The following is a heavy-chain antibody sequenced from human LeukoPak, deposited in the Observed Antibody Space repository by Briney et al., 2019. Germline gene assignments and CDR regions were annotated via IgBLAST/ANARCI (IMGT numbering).Heavy chain of an antibody. V-gene: IGHV3-20*04. J-gene: IGHJ6*03. CDR3: ARANSAYYYYYYMDV. CDR2: INWNGGST. D-gene: IGHD4-11*01. CDR1: GFTFDDYG. Sequence: GGSLRLSCAASGFTFDDYGMSWVRQAPGKGLEWVSGINWNGGSTGYADSVKGRFTISRDNAKNSLYLQMNSLRAEDTALYYCARANSAYYYYYYMDVWGKGTTVTVSS.